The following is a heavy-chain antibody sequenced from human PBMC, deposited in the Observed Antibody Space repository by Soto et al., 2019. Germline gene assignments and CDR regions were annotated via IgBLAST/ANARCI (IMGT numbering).Heavy chain of an antibody. J-gene: IGHJ3*02. CDR3: ARAPPYSSRLYGDAFDI. D-gene: IGHD6-13*01. CDR1: GYTFTGYY. Sequence: ASVKVSCKASGYTFTGYYMHWVRQAPGQGLEWMGWINPNSGGTNYAQKFQGWVTMTRDTSISTAYMELSRLRSDDTAVYYCARAPPYSSRLYGDAFDIWGQGTMVTVSS. CDR2: INPNSGGT. V-gene: IGHV1-2*04.